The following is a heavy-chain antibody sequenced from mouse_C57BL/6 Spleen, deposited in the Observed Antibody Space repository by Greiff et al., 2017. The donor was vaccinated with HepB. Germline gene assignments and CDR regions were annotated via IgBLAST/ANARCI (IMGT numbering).Heavy chain of an antibody. CDR1: GYTFTSYW. CDR2: IDPSDSET. Sequence: QVQLQQPGAELVRPGSSVKLSCKASGYTFTSYWMHWVKQRPIQGLEWIGNIDPSDSETHYNQKFKDKATLTVDKSSSTAYMQLSSLTSEDSAVYYCARSWYYGSSSWFAYWGQGTLVTVSA. CDR3: ARSWYYGSSSWFAY. J-gene: IGHJ3*01. D-gene: IGHD1-1*01. V-gene: IGHV1-52*01.